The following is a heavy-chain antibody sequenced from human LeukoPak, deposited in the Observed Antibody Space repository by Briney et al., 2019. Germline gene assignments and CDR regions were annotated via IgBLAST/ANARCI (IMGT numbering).Heavy chain of an antibody. CDR1: GFTFSSYA. D-gene: IGHD1-26*01. J-gene: IGHJ6*03. Sequence: GRSLRLSCAASGFTFSSYAMHWVRQAPGKGLEWVAFIRYDGSNKYYADSVKGRFTISRDNSKNTLYLQMNSLRAEDTAVYYCAKDGVDGSFYYYYYMDVWGKGTTVTVSS. CDR2: IRYDGSNK. CDR3: AKDGVDGSFYYYYYMDV. V-gene: IGHV3-30*02.